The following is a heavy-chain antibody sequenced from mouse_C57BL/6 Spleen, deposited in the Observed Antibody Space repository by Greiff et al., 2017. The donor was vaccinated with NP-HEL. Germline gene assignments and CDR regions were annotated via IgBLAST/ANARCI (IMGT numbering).Heavy chain of an antibody. CDR3: AREDGYYRYYFDY. Sequence: EVKLMESGPGLVKPSQSLSLTCSVTGYSITSGYYWNWIRQFPGNKLEWMGYISYDGSNNYNPSLKNRISITRDTSKNQFFLKLNSVTTEDTATYYCAREDGYYRYYFDYWGQGTTLTVSS. CDR2: ISYDGSN. CDR1: GYSITSGYY. D-gene: IGHD2-3*01. J-gene: IGHJ2*01. V-gene: IGHV3-6*01.